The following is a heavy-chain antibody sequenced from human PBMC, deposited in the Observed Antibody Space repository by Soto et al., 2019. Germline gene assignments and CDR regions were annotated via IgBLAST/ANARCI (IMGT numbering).Heavy chain of an antibody. CDR3: ARVGPYDSSGYSDY. Sequence: GGSLRLSCAASGFTFSSYAMHWVRQAPGKGLEWVAVISYDGSNKYYADSVKGRFTISRDNSKNTLYLQMNSLRAEDTAVYYCARVGPYDSSGYSDYWGQGT. J-gene: IGHJ4*02. CDR2: ISYDGSNK. D-gene: IGHD3-22*01. CDR1: GFTFSSYA. V-gene: IGHV3-30-3*01.